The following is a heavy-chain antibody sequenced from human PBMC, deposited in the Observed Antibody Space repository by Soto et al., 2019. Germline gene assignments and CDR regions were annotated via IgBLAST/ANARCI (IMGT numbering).Heavy chain of an antibody. CDR2: ISAYNGNT. V-gene: IGHV1-18*01. CDR1: GYTFTSYG. J-gene: IGHJ3*02. CDR3: ARTTYCSGGSCYSAFDI. D-gene: IGHD2-15*01. Sequence: ASVKVSCKASGYTFTSYGISWVLQAPGQGLEWMGWISAYNGNTNYAQKLQGRVTMTTDTSTSTAYMELRSLRSDDTAVYYCARTTYCSGGSCYSAFDIWGQGTMVTVSS.